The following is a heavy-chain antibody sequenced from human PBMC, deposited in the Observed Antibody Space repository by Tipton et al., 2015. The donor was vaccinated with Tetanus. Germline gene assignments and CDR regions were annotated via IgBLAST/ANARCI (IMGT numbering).Heavy chain of an antibody. CDR2: IYHSGST. J-gene: IGHJ5*02. Sequence: LRLSCAVSGGSISSGGYSWSWIRQPPGKGLEWIGYIYHSGSTYYNPSLKSRATISVDRSKNQFSLKLSSVTAADTAVYYCASRFGVGWFDPWGQGTLVTVSS. D-gene: IGHD3-3*01. CDR3: ASRFGVGWFDP. CDR1: GGSISSGGYS. V-gene: IGHV4-30-2*01.